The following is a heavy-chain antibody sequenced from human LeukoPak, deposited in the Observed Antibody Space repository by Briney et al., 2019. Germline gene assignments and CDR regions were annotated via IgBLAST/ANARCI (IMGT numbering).Heavy chain of an antibody. V-gene: IGHV3-21*01. Sequence: GGSLRLSCAASGFTFSSYSMNWVRQAPGKGLEWVSSISSSSSYMYYADSVKGRFTISRDNAKNSLYLQMNSLRAEDTAVYYCAREGGLGRGYSGYDYYYGMDVWGQGTTVTVYS. CDR1: GFTFSSYS. J-gene: IGHJ6*02. CDR3: AREGGLGRGYSGYDYYYGMDV. CDR2: ISSSSSYM. D-gene: IGHD5-12*01.